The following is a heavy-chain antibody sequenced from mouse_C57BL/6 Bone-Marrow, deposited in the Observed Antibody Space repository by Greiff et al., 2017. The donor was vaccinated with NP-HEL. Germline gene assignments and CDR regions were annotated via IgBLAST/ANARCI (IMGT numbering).Heavy chain of an antibody. D-gene: IGHD1-1*01. J-gene: IGHJ1*03. CDR2: ISSGGSYT. CDR1: GFTFSSYG. Sequence: EVKLQESGGDLVKPGGSLKLSCAASGFTFSSYGMSWVRQTPDKRLEWVATISSGGSYTYYPDSVKGRFTISRDNAKNTLYLQMSSLKSEDTAMYYCASTTVVADWYFDVWGTGTTVTVSS. CDR3: ASTTVVADWYFDV. V-gene: IGHV5-6*01.